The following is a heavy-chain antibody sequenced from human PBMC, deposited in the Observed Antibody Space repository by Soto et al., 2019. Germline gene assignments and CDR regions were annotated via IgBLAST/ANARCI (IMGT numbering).Heavy chain of an antibody. CDR3: ARDPRPVWYFDD. CDR1: GYIFLDYY. V-gene: IGHV1-2*06. CDR2: INPNSGET. D-gene: IGHD2-21*01. Sequence: VQLVQSGADGNKPGASGKVSCQGSGYIFLDYYIHWLRQAPGHGLEWEGRINPNSGETRSAETFLGRVSINRDTPNKTAYMEWSRLRSADMAVYDFARDPRPVWYFDDGGKGTWVTVSS. J-gene: IGHJ4*02.